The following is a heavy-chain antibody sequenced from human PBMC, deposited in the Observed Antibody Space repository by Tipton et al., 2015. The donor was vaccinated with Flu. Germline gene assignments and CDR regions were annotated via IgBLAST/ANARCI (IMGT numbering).Heavy chain of an antibody. CDR3: ARGPLPDSNWYNGMDV. Sequence: GSLRLSCEASGFIFSSYDMHWVRQTIGKGLQWVSGIGTSGDTYYAGSVKGRFTISRENAKNSVYLQMRSLRAGDTAVYYCARGPLPDSNWYNGMDVWGQGITVTVFS. CDR2: IGTSGDT. D-gene: IGHD6-13*01. V-gene: IGHV3-13*01. J-gene: IGHJ6*02. CDR1: GFIFSSYD.